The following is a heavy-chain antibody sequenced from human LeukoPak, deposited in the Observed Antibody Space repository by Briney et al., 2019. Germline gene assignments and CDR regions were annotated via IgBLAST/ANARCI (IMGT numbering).Heavy chain of an antibody. D-gene: IGHD6-13*01. CDR3: ARDSYMAAADTWFDP. CDR2: INSGYGNT. V-gene: IGHV1-3*01. CDR1: GYTFTSYT. Sequence: VASVKVSCKASGYTFTSYTKHWMRQAPGQRLEWMGWINSGYGNTKYSQKFQGRVTITSDTSASTAYMEVRSLTSEDTAIYYCARDSYMAAADTWFDPWGQGTLVTVSS. J-gene: IGHJ5*02.